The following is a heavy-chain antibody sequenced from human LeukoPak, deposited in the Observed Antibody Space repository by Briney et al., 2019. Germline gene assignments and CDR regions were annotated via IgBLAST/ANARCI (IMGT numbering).Heavy chain of an antibody. D-gene: IGHD3-16*02. CDR3: AKERSPYYDYVWGSYQVDY. J-gene: IGHJ4*02. V-gene: IGHV3-23*01. CDR2: LSDSGGST. Sequence: GGSLRLSCAASRFTFSSYAMSWVRQAPGKGLEWVSALSDSGGSTYYADSVKGRFTISRDDSKNTLYLQMNSLRAEDTAVYYCAKERSPYYDYVWGSYQVDYWGQGTLVTVSS. CDR1: RFTFSSYA.